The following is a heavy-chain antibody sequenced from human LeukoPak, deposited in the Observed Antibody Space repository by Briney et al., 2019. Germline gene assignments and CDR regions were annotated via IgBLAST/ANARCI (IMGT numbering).Heavy chain of an antibody. CDR3: ARDGANYCSNTSCHMKNYYYYGMDV. CDR1: GGSISSYY. CDR2: IYYSGST. V-gene: IGHV4-59*01. D-gene: IGHD2-2*02. J-gene: IGHJ6*02. Sequence: PSETLSLTCTVSGGSISSYYWSWIRQPPGKGLEWIGYIYYSGSTNYNPSLKSRVTISVDTSKNQFSLKLSSVTAADTAVYYCARDGANYCSNTSCHMKNYYYYGMDVWGQGTTVTVSS.